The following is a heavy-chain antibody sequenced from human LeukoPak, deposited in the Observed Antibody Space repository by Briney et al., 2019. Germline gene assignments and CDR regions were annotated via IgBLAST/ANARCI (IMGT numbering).Heavy chain of an antibody. J-gene: IGHJ4*02. Sequence: PGGSLRLSCVVSGFSFSSYGMHWVRQAPGKGLEWVAVISYDGSSKYYADSVKGRFTISRDYSKNTLYLQMNSLRAEDTALYYCAKDVKYNWNYIDYWGQGALVTVSS. V-gene: IGHV3-30*18. CDR1: GFSFSSYG. CDR2: ISYDGSSK. CDR3: AKDVKYNWNYIDY. D-gene: IGHD1-20*01.